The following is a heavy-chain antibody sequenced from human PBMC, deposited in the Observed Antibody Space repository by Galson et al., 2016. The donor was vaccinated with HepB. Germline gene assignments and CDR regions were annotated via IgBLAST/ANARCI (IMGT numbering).Heavy chain of an antibody. J-gene: IGHJ4*02. CDR3: AKNDILAGYSAFDY. Sequence: SLRLSCAASGFAFSNYAMHWVRQAPGKGLEWVAVVSYDGRNKYYADSVKGRFTISRDNSKNTVYPQMNRRRVEATAVYYCAKNDILAGYSAFDYWGQGTLVTVSS. CDR1: GFAFSNYA. V-gene: IGHV3-30*18. D-gene: IGHD3-9*01. CDR2: VSYDGRNK.